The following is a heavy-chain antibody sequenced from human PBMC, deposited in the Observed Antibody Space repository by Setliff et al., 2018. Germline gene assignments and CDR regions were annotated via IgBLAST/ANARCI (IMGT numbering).Heavy chain of an antibody. J-gene: IGHJ5*02. CDR2: IDYSGTT. Sequence: TSETLSLTCSVSGGSITSHYWSWIRQSPGKGLEWIGYIDYSGTTNYNPFLKSRVTISSDTSKRQFSLRLTSVTAADTAVYYCARRVTAAGGSFFYGWFDPWGQGSLVTVSS. D-gene: IGHD2-2*01. CDR3: ARRVTAAGGSFFYGWFDP. CDR1: GGSITSHY. V-gene: IGHV4-59*11.